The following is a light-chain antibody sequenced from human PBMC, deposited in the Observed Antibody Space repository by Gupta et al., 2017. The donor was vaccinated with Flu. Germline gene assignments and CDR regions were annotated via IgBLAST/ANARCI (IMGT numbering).Light chain of an antibody. V-gene: IGLV2-8*01. Sequence: QSVTICCTGTSRDVGGYDYVSWYQQRPGKDPRLVIYEVSARPSGGPDRCSGSKSGNTASLTVSGLQAEDEADYYCSAYAVSPVVFGGGTKVTVL. CDR3: SAYAVSPVV. J-gene: IGLJ2*01. CDR1: SRDVGGYDY. CDR2: EVS.